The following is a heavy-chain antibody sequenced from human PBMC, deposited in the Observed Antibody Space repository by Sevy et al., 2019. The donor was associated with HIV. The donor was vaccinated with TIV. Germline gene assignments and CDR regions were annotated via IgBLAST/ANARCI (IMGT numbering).Heavy chain of an antibody. D-gene: IGHD2-21*02. CDR2: ISHDERYK. V-gene: IGHV3-30*15. CDR3: ARLVSCGGDCYYLDS. CDR1: GFSFSDYD. J-gene: IGHJ4*02. Sequence: GGSLRLSCAASGFSFSDYDMHWVRQAPGKGLDWVAVISHDERYKNYAESVKVRFTISRDNFKNTLLLRMGSLRPEDTALYFCARLVSCGGDCYYLDSWGQGALVTVSS.